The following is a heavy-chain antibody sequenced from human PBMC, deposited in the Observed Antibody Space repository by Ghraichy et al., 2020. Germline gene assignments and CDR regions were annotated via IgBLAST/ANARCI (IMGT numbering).Heavy chain of an antibody. Sequence: SQTLSLTCTVSGGSISSSSYYWGWIRQPPGKGLEWIGSIYYSGSTYYNPSLKSRVTISVDTSKNQFSLKLSSVTAADTAVYYCARQSGDFWSGYLFDYWGQGTLVTVSS. V-gene: IGHV4-39*01. CDR2: IYYSGST. CDR1: GGSISSSSYY. D-gene: IGHD3-3*01. J-gene: IGHJ4*02. CDR3: ARQSGDFWSGYLFDY.